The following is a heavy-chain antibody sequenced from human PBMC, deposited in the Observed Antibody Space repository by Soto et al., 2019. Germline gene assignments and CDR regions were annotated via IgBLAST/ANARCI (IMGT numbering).Heavy chain of an antibody. V-gene: IGHV3-33*01. Sequence: LRLSCAASGFTFSSYGMHWVRQAPGKGLEWVAVIWYDGSNKYYADSVKGRFTISRDNSKNTLYLQMNSLRAEDTAVYYCARGFYDSSGYYYYFDYWGQGTLVTVSS. D-gene: IGHD3-22*01. CDR3: ARGFYDSSGYYYYFDY. CDR2: IWYDGSNK. J-gene: IGHJ4*02. CDR1: GFTFSSYG.